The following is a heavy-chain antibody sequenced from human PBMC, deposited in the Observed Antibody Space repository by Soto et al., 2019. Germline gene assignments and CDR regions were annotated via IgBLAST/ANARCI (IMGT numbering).Heavy chain of an antibody. J-gene: IGHJ6*02. CDR2: TYYRSKWYN. Sequence: PSQTLSLTCAISGDSVSSNSAAWNWIRQSPSRGLEWLGRTYYRSKWYNDYAVSVKSRVTINPDTSKNQFSLQLNSVTPEDTAVYYCARYIVVVPAAKTRAGVDGMDVWGQGTTVTVSS. CDR3: ARYIVVVPAAKTRAGVDGMDV. D-gene: IGHD2-2*01. CDR1: GDSVSSNSAA. V-gene: IGHV6-1*01.